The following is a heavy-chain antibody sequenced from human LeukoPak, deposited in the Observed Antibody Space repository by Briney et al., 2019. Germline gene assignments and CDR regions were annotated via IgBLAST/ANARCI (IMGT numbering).Heavy chain of an antibody. Sequence: SETLSLTCTVSGGSISSSSYYWSWIRQPPGKGLEWIGEINHSGSTNYNPSLKSRVTISVDTSKNQFSLKLSSVTAADTAVYYCARGKFWSGYYGSEYFQHWGQGTLVTVSS. CDR2: INHSGST. CDR3: ARGKFWSGYYGSEYFQH. V-gene: IGHV4-39*07. CDR1: GGSISSSSYY. D-gene: IGHD3-3*01. J-gene: IGHJ1*01.